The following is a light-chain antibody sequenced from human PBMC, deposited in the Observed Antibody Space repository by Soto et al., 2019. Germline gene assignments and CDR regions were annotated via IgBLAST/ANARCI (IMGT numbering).Light chain of an antibody. Sequence: EIVLTQSPGSLSLSPRERATLSCRASQSVTSSHLAWYQQKPGQAPRLLIYGASRRATGIPDRFSGSGSGTDFTLTISRLEPEDSAMDDCQQYGSSTYTFGQGTKVEIK. J-gene: IGKJ2*01. CDR3: QQYGSSTYT. CDR2: GAS. V-gene: IGKV3-20*01. CDR1: QSVTSSH.